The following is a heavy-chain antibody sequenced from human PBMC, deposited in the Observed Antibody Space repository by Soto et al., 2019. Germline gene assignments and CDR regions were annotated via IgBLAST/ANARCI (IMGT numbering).Heavy chain of an antibody. J-gene: IGHJ1*01. CDR3: ARGRNRIVVVIGYFQH. D-gene: IGHD3-22*01. CDR1: GGSFSGYY. V-gene: IGHV4-34*01. Sequence: QVQLQQWGAGLLKPSETLSLTCAVYGGSFSGYYWSWIRQPPGKGLEWIGEINHSGSTNYNPSLTSVVTISVDTSKNQFSLKLSSVTAADTAVYYCARGRNRIVVVIGYFQHWGQGTLVTVSS. CDR2: INHSGST.